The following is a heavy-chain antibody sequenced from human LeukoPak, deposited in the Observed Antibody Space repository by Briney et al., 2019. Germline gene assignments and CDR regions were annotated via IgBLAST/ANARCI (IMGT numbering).Heavy chain of an antibody. D-gene: IGHD1-26*01. Sequence: PSETLSLTCTVSGGSISSGDYYWSWIRQPPGKGLEWIGYIYYSGSTYYNPSLKSRVTISVDTSKNQFSLKLSSVTAADTAVYYRARDGRIVGALDYWGQGTLVTVSS. CDR2: IYYSGST. CDR3: ARDGRIVGALDY. J-gene: IGHJ4*02. V-gene: IGHV4-30-4*08. CDR1: GGSISSGDYY.